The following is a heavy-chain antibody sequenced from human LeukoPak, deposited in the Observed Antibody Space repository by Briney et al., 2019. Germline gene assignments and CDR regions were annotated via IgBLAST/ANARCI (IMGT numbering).Heavy chain of an antibody. J-gene: IGHJ4*02. V-gene: IGHV3-48*01. CDR3: ARASPFYDSSGYGLFY. CDR1: GFTFSGYS. CDR2: ISSSSSTI. Sequence: QPGGSLRLSCAASGFTFSGYSMTWVRQAPGKGLEWVSYISSSSSTIYYADSVKGRFTISRDNAKNSLYLQMNSLRAEDTAVYYCARASPFYDSSGYGLFYWGQGTLVTVSS. D-gene: IGHD3-22*01.